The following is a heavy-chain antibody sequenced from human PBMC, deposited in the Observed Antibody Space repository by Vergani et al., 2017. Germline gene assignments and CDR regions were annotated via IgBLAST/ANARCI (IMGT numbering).Heavy chain of an antibody. D-gene: IGHD4-17*01. CDR2: IYTSGST. J-gene: IGHJ6*02. V-gene: IGHV4-4*09. Sequence: QVQLQESGPGLVKPSETLSLTCTVSGGSISSYYWSWTRQPPGKGLEWIGYIYTSGSTNYNPSLKSRVTISVDTAKNQFSLKRSSVTAADTAVYYCARVKNYGDFAPYYYYYGMDVWGQGTTVTVSS. CDR1: GGSISSYY. CDR3: ARVKNYGDFAPYYYYYGMDV.